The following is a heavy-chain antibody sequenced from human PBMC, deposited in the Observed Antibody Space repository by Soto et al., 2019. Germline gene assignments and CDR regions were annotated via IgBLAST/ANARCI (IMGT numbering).Heavy chain of an antibody. CDR2: IKQDGSEK. Sequence: EVQLVESGGGLVQPGGSLRLSCAASGFTFSSYWMSWVRQAPGKGLEWVANIKQDGSEKYYVDSVKGRFTISRDNAKNSLYLQMNSLSAEDTAVYYCAGAGSINPRITAYWGQLTLVTVSS. D-gene: IGHD3-10*01. CDR1: GFTFSSYW. V-gene: IGHV3-7*03. CDR3: AGAGSINPRITAY. J-gene: IGHJ4*02.